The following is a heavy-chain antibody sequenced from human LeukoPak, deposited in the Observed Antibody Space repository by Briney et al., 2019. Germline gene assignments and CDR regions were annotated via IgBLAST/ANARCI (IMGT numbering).Heavy chain of an antibody. CDR2: IWYDGSNK. CDR3: ARTPVGYSSSSPFDY. CDR1: GFTFSSYG. Sequence: GGSLRLSCAASGFTFSSYGMHWVRQAPGKGLEWAAVIWYDGSNKYYADSVKGRFTISRDNSKNTLYLQMNSLRAEDTAVYYCARTPVGYSSSSPFDYWGQGTLVTVSS. J-gene: IGHJ4*02. V-gene: IGHV3-33*01. D-gene: IGHD6-6*01.